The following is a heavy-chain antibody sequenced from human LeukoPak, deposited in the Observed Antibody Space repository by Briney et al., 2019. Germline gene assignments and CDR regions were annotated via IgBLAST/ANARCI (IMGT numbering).Heavy chain of an antibody. CDR3: ARPYDFWSGYYDGMDV. CDR2: IYSGGST. J-gene: IGHJ6*02. Sequence: GGSLRLSCAASGFTVSSNYMSWVRQAPGKGLEWVSVIYSGGSTYYADSVKGRFTISRDNSKNTLYLQMNSLRAEDTAVYYCARPYDFWSGYYDGMDVWGQGTTVTVSS. V-gene: IGHV3-66*04. D-gene: IGHD3-3*01. CDR1: GFTVSSNY.